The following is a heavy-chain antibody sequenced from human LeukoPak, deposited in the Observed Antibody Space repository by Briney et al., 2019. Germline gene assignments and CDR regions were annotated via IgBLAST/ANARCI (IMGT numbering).Heavy chain of an antibody. D-gene: IGHD1-26*01. J-gene: IGHJ5*02. CDR3: AKVGSYFNWFDP. V-gene: IGHV3-23*01. CDR2: ISGSGGST. CDR1: GFTFSSYA. Sequence: QPGGSLRLSCAASGFTFSSYAMSWVRQAPGKGLEWVSAISGSGGSTYYADSVKGRFTISRDNSKNTLYLQMNSLRAEDTAVYFCAKVGSYFNWFDPWGQGTLVTVSS.